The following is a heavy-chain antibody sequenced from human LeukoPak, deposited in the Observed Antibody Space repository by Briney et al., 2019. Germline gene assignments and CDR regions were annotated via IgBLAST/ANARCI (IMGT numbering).Heavy chain of an antibody. Sequence: QPGGSLRLSCAASGFTFSSYAMSWVRQAPGKGLEWVSAISGSGGSTYYADSVKGRFTISRDNSKNTLYLQMNSLRAEDTAIYYCAKASCKRGNRCYSLFDYWGQGTLVTVSS. D-gene: IGHD2-15*01. CDR1: GFTFSSYA. V-gene: IGHV3-23*01. J-gene: IGHJ4*02. CDR2: ISGSGGST. CDR3: AKASCKRGNRCYSLFDY.